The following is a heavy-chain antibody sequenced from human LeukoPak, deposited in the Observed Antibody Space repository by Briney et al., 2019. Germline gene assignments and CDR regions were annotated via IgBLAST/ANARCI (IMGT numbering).Heavy chain of an antibody. CDR3: VRDDDRPDTGLDY. CDR2: ISGSGGST. V-gene: IGHV3-23*01. Sequence: PGGSLRLSCAASGFTFSSYAMSWVRQAPGKGLEWVSAISGSGGSTYYADSVRGRVTISRDNAKNTLYLQMNSLRAEDTAVYYCVRDDDRPDTGLDYWGQGTLVTVSS. D-gene: IGHD3-22*01. CDR1: GFTFSSYA. J-gene: IGHJ4*02.